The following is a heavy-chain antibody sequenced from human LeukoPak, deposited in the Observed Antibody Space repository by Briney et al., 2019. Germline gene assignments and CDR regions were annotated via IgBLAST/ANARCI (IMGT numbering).Heavy chain of an antibody. CDR3: AKAPHYYGSGSYYNPLDY. CDR2: ISWNSGSI. CDR1: GFTFDDYA. D-gene: IGHD3-10*01. J-gene: IGHJ4*02. V-gene: IGHV3-9*01. Sequence: GGSLRLSCAASGFTFDDYAMHWVRQAPGKGLEWVSGISWNSGSIGYADSVKGRFTISRDNAKNSLYLQMNSLRAEDTALYYCAKAPHYYGSGSYYNPLDYWGQGTLVTVSS.